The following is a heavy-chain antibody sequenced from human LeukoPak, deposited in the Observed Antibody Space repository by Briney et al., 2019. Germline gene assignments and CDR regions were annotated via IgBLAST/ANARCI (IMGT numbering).Heavy chain of an antibody. Sequence: GGSLRLSCTASGFTFGDYAMSWVRQAPGKGLECVGFIRSKAYGGTTEYAASVRGRFTISRDDSKSIAYLQMNSLKTEDTAVYYCTRGGAGDYWGQGTLVTVSS. CDR1: GFTFGDYA. D-gene: IGHD1-26*01. CDR2: IRSKAYGGTT. J-gene: IGHJ4*02. V-gene: IGHV3-49*04. CDR3: TRGGAGDY.